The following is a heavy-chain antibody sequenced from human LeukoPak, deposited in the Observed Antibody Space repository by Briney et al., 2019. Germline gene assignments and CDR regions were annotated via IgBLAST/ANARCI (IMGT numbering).Heavy chain of an antibody. Sequence: SETLSLTCTVSGASISNYYWSWIRQTPEKGLEWMGHIHSSGGSSYYPSLKSRLTLSIDTSRNQHPLKLPSVTAADTAVYFCARLGSYHDFWGQGALVTVSS. CDR1: GASISNYY. CDR3: ARLGSYHDF. CDR2: IHSSGGS. V-gene: IGHV4-4*09. D-gene: IGHD1-26*01. J-gene: IGHJ4*02.